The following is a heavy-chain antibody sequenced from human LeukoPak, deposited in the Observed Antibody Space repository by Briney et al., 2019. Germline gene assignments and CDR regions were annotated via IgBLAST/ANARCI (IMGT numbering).Heavy chain of an antibody. CDR1: GFTVSSNY. D-gene: IGHD5-24*01. V-gene: IGHV3-53*01. CDR2: IYSGGST. CDR3: ARDGGVEMATIRDY. Sequence: PGGSLRLSCAASGFTVSSNYMSWVRQAPGKGLEWVSVIYSGGSTYYADSVKGRFTISRDNSKNTLYLQMNSLRAEDTAVYYCARDGGVEMATIRDYWGQGTLVTVSS. J-gene: IGHJ4*02.